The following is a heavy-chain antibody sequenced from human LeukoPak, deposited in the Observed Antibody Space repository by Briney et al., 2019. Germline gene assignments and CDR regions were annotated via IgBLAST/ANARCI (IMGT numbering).Heavy chain of an antibody. V-gene: IGHV1-46*01. J-gene: IGHJ4*02. D-gene: IGHD3-22*01. CDR2: INPSGGST. CDR3: ARAGSDYYDSSGYYYAFDC. Sequence: ASVKVSCKASGYTFTSYYMHWVRQAPGQGLEWMGIINPSGGSTSYAQKFQGRVTMTRDMSTSTVYMELSSLRSEDTAVYYCARAGSDYYDSSGYYYAFDCWGQGTLVTVSS. CDR1: GYTFTSYY.